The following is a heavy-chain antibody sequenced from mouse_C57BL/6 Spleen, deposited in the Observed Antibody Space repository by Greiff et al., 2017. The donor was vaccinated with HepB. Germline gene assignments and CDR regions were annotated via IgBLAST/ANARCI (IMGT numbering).Heavy chain of an antibody. CDR3: ARGEIYYGNYEGVYYAMDY. D-gene: IGHD2-1*01. CDR1: GYSFTDYN. V-gene: IGHV1-39*01. CDR2: INPNYGTT. J-gene: IGHJ4*01. Sequence: EVQLQQSGPELVKPGASVKISCKASGYSFTDYNMNWVKQSNGKSLEWIGVINPNYGTTSYNQKFKGKATLTVDQSSSTAYMQLNSLTSEDSAVYYCARGEIYYGNYEGVYYAMDYWGQGTSVTVSS.